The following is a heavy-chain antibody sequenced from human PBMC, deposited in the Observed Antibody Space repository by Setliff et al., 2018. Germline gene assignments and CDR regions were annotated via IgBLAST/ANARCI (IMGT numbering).Heavy chain of an antibody. CDR1: GGSLSSSSYY. CDR3: ARVGGYYYYYYGMDV. V-gene: IGHV4-39*07. CDR2: IYYSGST. J-gene: IGHJ6*02. Sequence: LSLTCTVSGGSLSSSSYYWGWIRQPPGKGLEWIGSIYYSGSTYYNPSLKSRVTISVDTSKNQFSLKLSSVTAADTAVYYCARVGGYYYYYYGMDVWGQGTTVTVSS.